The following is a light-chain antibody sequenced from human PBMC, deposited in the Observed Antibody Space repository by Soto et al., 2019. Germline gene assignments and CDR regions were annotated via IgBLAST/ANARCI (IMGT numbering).Light chain of an antibody. CDR2: GVI. V-gene: IGLV2-8*01. CDR3: SSYAGSNNLV. CDR1: GGDVGNYDL. J-gene: IGLJ2*01. Sequence: QSVLTQPASVSGSPGQSITISCAGSGGDVGNYDLLSWYQQIPGKAPKLMIYGVIKWPSGVPDRFSGSKSGNTASLTVSGLQAEDEADYYCSSYAGSNNLVFGGGTKLTVL.